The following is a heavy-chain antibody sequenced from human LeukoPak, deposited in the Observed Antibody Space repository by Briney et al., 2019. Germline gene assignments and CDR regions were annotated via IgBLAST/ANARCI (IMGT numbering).Heavy chain of an antibody. CDR2: IKTKNAGGPT. CDR1: AFTFSNYG. V-gene: IGHV3-15*01. J-gene: IGHJ4*02. Sequence: GGSLRLSCAASAFTFSNYGMHWVRQAPGKGLEWVGRIKTKNAGGPTDYPAPVKGRFTISRDDSKNMLYLQMNSLKTEDTAVYYCTTSYYDSSGYTLWGQGTLVTVSS. CDR3: TTSYYDSSGYTL. D-gene: IGHD3-22*01.